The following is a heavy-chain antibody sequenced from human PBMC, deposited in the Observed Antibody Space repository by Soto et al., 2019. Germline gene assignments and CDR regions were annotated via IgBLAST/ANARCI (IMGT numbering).Heavy chain of an antibody. Sequence: QVLLVQSGAEVKKPVSSVKISCKASGGSFGNSAINWVRQTPGQGLEWLRGFIPVYRTLNYAQKFHGRVTITADESKGTAYMSLISLASRDTAVYYCATVVIWICYFPVDSWGQGTRVTVSS. CDR3: ATVVIWICYFPVDS. V-gene: IGHV1-69*01. J-gene: IGHJ4*02. CDR1: GGSFGNSA. CDR2: FIPVYRTL. D-gene: IGHD3-3*01.